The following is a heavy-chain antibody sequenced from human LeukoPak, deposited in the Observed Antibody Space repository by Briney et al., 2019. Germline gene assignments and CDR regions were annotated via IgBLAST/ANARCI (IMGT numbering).Heavy chain of an antibody. CDR1: GFTFSSYS. V-gene: IGHV3-21*01. Sequence: PGGSLRLSCAASGFTFSSYSMNWVRQAPGKGLEWVSSISSSSSYIYYADSVKGRFTISRDNAKNTLYLQMNSLRAEDTAVYYCARALDILTGYQFDYWGQGTLVTVSS. CDR2: ISSSSSYI. CDR3: ARALDILTGYQFDY. D-gene: IGHD3-9*01. J-gene: IGHJ4*02.